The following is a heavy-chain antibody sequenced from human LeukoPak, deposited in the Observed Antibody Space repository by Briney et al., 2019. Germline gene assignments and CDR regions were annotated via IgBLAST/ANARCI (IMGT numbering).Heavy chain of an antibody. J-gene: IGHJ4*02. CDR3: AKDSGYCSSTSCSGY. V-gene: IGHV3-23*01. CDR2: ISGGGGST. CDR1: GFTFSSNH. Sequence: GGSLRCSCAASGFTFSSNHMSRVRQAPGKELKWVSTISGGGGSTYYADSGRGRFTISRANSTNSLELQSNNTRDEDTAVYYCAKDSGYCSSTSCSGYWGQGTLVTVSS. D-gene: IGHD2-2*01.